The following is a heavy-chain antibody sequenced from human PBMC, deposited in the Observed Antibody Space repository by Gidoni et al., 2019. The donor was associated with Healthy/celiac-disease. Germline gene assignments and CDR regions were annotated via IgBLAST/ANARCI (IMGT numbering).Heavy chain of an antibody. CDR1: GFTFSSYG. D-gene: IGHD6-19*01. CDR2: IRYDGSNK. J-gene: IGHJ6*03. Sequence: QVQLVESGGGVVQPGGSLRLSCAASGFTFSSYGMHWVRQAPGKGLEWVAFIRYDGSNKYYADSVKGRFTISRDNSKNTLYLQMNSLRAEDTAVYYCAKVGIAVAGTIYYYMDVWGKGTTVTVSS. V-gene: IGHV3-30*02. CDR3: AKVGIAVAGTIYYYMDV.